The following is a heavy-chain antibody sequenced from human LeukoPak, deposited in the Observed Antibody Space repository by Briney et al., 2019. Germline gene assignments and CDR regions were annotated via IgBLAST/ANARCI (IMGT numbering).Heavy chain of an antibody. V-gene: IGHV4-39*07. CDR1: GGSISSSSYY. CDR2: IYYSGST. J-gene: IGHJ4*02. Sequence: PSETLSLTCTVSGGSISSSSYYWGWIRQPPGKGLEWIGSIYYSGSTYYNPSLKSRVTISVDTSKNQFSLKLSSVTAAETAVYYCARDRYYDSSGYFSDYWGQGTLVTVSS. D-gene: IGHD3-22*01. CDR3: ARDRYYDSSGYFSDY.